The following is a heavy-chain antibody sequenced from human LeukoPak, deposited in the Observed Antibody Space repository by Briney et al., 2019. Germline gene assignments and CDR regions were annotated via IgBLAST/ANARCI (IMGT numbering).Heavy chain of an antibody. V-gene: IGHV3-21*01. Sequence: GGSLRLSCAASGFTFSSYSMSWVRQAPGKGLEWVSSISSSSSYIYYADSVKGRFTISRDNAKNSLYLQMNSLRAEDTAVYYCARTRWAYGSGSYSDYWGQGTLVTVSS. CDR3: ARTRWAYGSGSYSDY. CDR2: ISSSSSYI. CDR1: GFTFSSYS. J-gene: IGHJ4*02. D-gene: IGHD3-10*01.